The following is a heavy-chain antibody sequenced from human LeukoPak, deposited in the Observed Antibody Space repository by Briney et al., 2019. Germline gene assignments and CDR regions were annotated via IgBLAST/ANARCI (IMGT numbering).Heavy chain of an antibody. V-gene: IGHV4-34*01. Sequence: SETLSLTCAVYGGSFSGYYWSWIRQPPGKGLEWIGEINHTGSTNYNPSLKSRVTISVDTSKDQFSLKLSSVTAADTAVYYCASQPGFLYFDYWGQGTLVTVSS. CDR3: ASQPGFLYFDY. CDR1: GGSFSGYY. CDR2: INHTGST. D-gene: IGHD1-1*01. J-gene: IGHJ4*02.